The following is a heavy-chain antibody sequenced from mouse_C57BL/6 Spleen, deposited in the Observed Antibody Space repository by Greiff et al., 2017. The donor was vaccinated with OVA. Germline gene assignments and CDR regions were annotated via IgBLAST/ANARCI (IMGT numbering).Heavy chain of an antibody. Sequence: QVQLQQPGAELVMPGASVKLSCKASGYTFTSYWMHWVKQRPGQGLEWIGEIDPSDSYTNYNQKFKGKSTLTVDKSSSTAYMQLSSLTSEDYEVYYCASGASYYSFDYWGQGTTLTVSA. CDR1: GYTFTSYW. CDR2: IDPSDSYT. D-gene: IGHD2-12*01. CDR3: ASGASYYSFDY. V-gene: IGHV1-69*01. J-gene: IGHJ2*01.